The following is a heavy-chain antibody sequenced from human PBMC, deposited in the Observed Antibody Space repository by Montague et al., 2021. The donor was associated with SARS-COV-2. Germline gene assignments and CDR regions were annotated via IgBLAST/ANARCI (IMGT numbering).Heavy chain of an antibody. CDR3: ARSGDPGTTVTYHY. CDR2: ISYTGST. CDR1: GGSISTIVNF. J-gene: IGHJ4*02. Sequence: SETLSLTCNFSGGSISTIVNFWGWIRQPPGKGLEWIGSISYTGSTYHNPSLKSRVTMSVDTSKNQFSLKLNSVTAADTAVYYCARSGDPGTTVTYHYWGQGTLVTVSS. D-gene: IGHD4-11*01. V-gene: IGHV4-39*07.